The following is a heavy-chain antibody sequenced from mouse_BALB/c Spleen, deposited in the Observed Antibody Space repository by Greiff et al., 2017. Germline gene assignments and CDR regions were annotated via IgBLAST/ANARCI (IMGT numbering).Heavy chain of an antibody. V-gene: IGHV5-12-2*01. CDR2: ISNGGGST. CDR1: GFTFSSYT. J-gene: IGHJ2*01. D-gene: IGHD2-4*01. Sequence: DVMLVESGGGLVQPGGSLKLSCAASGFTFSSYTMSWVRQTPEKRLEWVAYISNGGGSTYYPDTVKGRFTISRDKAKNTLYLQMSSLKSEDTAMYDCASRGDYDGYYFDYWGQGTTLTVSS. CDR3: ASRGDYDGYYFDY.